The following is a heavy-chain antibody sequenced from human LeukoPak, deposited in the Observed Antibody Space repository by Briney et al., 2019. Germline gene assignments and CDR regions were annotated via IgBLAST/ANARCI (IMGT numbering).Heavy chain of an antibody. J-gene: IGHJ4*02. CDR2: IYYSGST. V-gene: IGHV4-59*08. CDR3: ARLGRDYDILTGYYHPPL. D-gene: IGHD3-9*01. CDR1: GGSISSYY. Sequence: SETLSLTCTVSGGSISSYYWSWIRQPPGKGLEWIGYIYYSGSTNYNPSLKSRVTISVDTSKNQFSLKLSSVTAADTAVYYRARLGRDYDILTGYYHPPLWGQGTLVTVSS.